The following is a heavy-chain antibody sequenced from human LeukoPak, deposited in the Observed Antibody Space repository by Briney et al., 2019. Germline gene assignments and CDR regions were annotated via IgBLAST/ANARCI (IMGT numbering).Heavy chain of an antibody. CDR2: IRYDGTNK. J-gene: IGHJ4*02. CDR3: AKEEGRYCSGVSCNEGVIY. D-gene: IGHD2-15*01. CDR1: GFTFFTYG. Sequence: GGSLRLSCAASGFTFFTYGMHWVRQAPGKGLEWVAFIRYDGTNKYYADSVKGRFTISRDNSQNTLHLQMNSLRAEYTAVYYCAKEEGRYCSGVSCNEGVIYWGQGTLVSVSS. V-gene: IGHV3-30*02.